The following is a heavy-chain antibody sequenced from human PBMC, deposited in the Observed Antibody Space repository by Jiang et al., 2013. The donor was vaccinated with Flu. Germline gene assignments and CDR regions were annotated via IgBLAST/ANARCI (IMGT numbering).Heavy chain of an antibody. CDR3: ARAPLRITMIVVVDFDY. CDR2: IIPILGIA. CDR1: GGTFSSYT. V-gene: IGHV1-69*02. D-gene: IGHD3-22*01. Sequence: VSCKASGGTFSSYTISWVRQAPGQGLEWMGRIIPILGIANYAQKLQGRVTMTTDTSTSTAYMELRSLRSDDTAVYYCARAPLRITMIVVVDFDYWGQGTLVTVSS. J-gene: IGHJ4*02.